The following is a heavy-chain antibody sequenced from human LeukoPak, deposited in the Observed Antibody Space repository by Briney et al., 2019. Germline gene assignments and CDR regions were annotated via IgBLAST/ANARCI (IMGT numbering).Heavy chain of an antibody. J-gene: IGHJ5*02. CDR3: ARDSGTTGEVKFDP. CDR1: GYSISSGYY. Sequence: SSETVSFTCTVSGYSISSGYYWGRIRQPPGKGLEWIGSIYHSGSTYYNPSLKSRVTISVDTSKNQFSLKLSSVTAADTAVYYCARDSGTTGEVKFDPWGQGTLVTVSS. D-gene: IGHD3-10*01. V-gene: IGHV4-38-2*02. CDR2: IYHSGST.